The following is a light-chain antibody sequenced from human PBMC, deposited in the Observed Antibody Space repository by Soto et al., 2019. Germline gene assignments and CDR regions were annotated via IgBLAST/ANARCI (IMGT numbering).Light chain of an antibody. V-gene: IGKV3-20*01. J-gene: IGKJ4*01. CDR2: GAS. CDR1: QMVSNNY. CDR3: QQCYCSPLT. Sequence: EIEMTQSPGTLSLSPGERATLSCRASQMVSNNYLAWYQQKPGKAPRLLIYGASSRASGIPERFSGSGSGTDFTLTISSLQPEDFATYYCQQCYCSPLTFGGGTKVDIK.